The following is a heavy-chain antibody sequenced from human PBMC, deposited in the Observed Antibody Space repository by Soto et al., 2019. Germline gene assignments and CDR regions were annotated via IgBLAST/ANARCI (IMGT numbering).Heavy chain of an antibody. CDR1: GFTFSSYA. D-gene: IGHD3-3*01. V-gene: IGHV3-30-3*01. J-gene: IGHJ6*02. Sequence: PGGSLRLSCAASGFTFSSYAMHWVRQAPGKGLEWVAVISYDGSNKYYADSVKGRFTISRDNSKNTLYLQMNSLRAEGTAVYYCARAMRFLERLSYYYYYYGMDVWGQGTTVTVSS. CDR2: ISYDGSNK. CDR3: ARAMRFLERLSYYYYYYGMDV.